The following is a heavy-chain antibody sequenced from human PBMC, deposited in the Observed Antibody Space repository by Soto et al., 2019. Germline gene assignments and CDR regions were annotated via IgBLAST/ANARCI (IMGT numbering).Heavy chain of an antibody. J-gene: IGHJ4*02. V-gene: IGHV1-69*06. Sequence: SVKVSCKASGGTFSSYAISWVRQAPGQGLEWMGGIIPIFGTANYAQKLQGRVTITADKSTSTAYMELSSLRSEDTAVYYCARVLSITMVRGVSQPFDYWGQGTLVTVSS. CDR1: GGTFSSYA. CDR2: IIPIFGTA. CDR3: ARVLSITMVRGVSQPFDY. D-gene: IGHD3-10*01.